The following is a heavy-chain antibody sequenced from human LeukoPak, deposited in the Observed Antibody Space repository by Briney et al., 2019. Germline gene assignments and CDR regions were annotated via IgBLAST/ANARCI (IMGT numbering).Heavy chain of an antibody. J-gene: IGHJ1*01. V-gene: IGHV1-69*06. Sequence: ASVKVSCKASGGTFGSNTLNWLRQAPGQGLEWMGDIIPFFDAANYAHNFQGRVTITADKSTNTAYMELSSLRSADPAVYYCAAQMTTVKGEFFQYWGQGTLITVSS. CDR1: GGTFGSNT. CDR3: AAQMTTVKGEFFQY. CDR2: IIPFFDAA. D-gene: IGHD4-11*01.